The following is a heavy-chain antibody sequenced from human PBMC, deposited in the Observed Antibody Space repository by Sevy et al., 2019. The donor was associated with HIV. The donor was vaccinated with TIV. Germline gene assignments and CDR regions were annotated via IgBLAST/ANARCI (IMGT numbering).Heavy chain of an antibody. CDR2: IIPIFGTT. D-gene: IGHD4-4*01. CDR3: ARTPLLSIPGTTDVYFDN. Sequence: ASVKVSCKTSGGTFSNYALSWVRQAPGQGLEWMGGIIPIFGTTNFAQTFQGRVTLTADESRSTAYMELSSLKSADTAVYYCARTPLLSIPGTTDVYFDNWGQGTLVTVSS. V-gene: IGHV1-69*13. J-gene: IGHJ4*02. CDR1: GGTFSNYA.